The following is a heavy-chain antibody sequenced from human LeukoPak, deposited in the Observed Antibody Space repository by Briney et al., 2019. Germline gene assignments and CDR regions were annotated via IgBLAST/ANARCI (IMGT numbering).Heavy chain of an antibody. CDR1: GGSISTSNYY. D-gene: IGHD1-14*01. CDR3: AKDGGKTTLRNIFDA. V-gene: IGHV4-39*07. J-gene: IGHJ4*02. Sequence: PSETLSLTCSASGGSISTSNYYWGWIRQPPGKGLEWIGNIFYSGSTYYSPSLKSRVTISLDTSRNQFSLNLNSVTAADTAVYYCAKDGGKTTLRNIFDAWGQGTLVTVSS. CDR2: IFYSGST.